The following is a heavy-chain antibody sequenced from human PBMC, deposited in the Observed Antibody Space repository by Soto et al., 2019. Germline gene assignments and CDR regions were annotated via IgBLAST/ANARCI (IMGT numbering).Heavy chain of an antibody. CDR3: ACVAPTIFGAQFHQNLVDV. CDR2: ISGIRDYI. CDR1: GFTFSDYI. J-gene: IGHJ6*02. V-gene: IGHV3-21*06. D-gene: IGHD3-3*01. Sequence: GGSLRLSCAASGFTFSDYIVHWVRRAPGKGLEWVSSISGIRDYIRYADSVTGRFTISRDNAKTSLYLQMNSLTGEDTAIYYCACVAPTIFGAQFHQNLVDVWGQGNTVTVSS.